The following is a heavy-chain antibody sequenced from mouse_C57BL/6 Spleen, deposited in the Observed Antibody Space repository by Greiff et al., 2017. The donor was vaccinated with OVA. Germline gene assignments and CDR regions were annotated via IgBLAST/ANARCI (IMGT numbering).Heavy chain of an antibody. D-gene: IGHD1-1*01. CDR2: IYPGGGYT. CDR1: GYTFTNYW. V-gene: IGHV1-63*01. Sequence: VKLQQSGAELVRPGTSVKMSCKASGYTFTNYWIGWAKQRPGHGLEWIGDIYPGGGYTTYNEKFKGKATLTADKSSSTAYMQCSSLTSEDAAIYDCARYGSSYTWFAYWGKGTMVTVSA. J-gene: IGHJ3*01. CDR3: ARYGSSYTWFAY.